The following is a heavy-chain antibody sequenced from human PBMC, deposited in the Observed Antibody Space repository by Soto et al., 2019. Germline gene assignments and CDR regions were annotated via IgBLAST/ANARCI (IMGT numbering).Heavy chain of an antibody. J-gene: IGHJ4*02. CDR2: INHSGST. CDR1: GGSFSGYY. Sequence: SETLSLTCAVYGGSFSGYYWSWIRQPPGKGLEWIGEINHSGSTNYNPSLKSRVTISVDTSKNQFSLKLSSVTAADTAVYYCARERIAVADKYYFDYWGQGTLVTVSS. D-gene: IGHD6-19*01. CDR3: ARERIAVADKYYFDY. V-gene: IGHV4-34*01.